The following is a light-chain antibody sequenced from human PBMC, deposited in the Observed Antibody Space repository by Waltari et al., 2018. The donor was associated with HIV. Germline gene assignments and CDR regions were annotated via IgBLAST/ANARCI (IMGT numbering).Light chain of an antibody. CDR1: SRAVGGYNY. CDR3: SSYVGSNKWV. V-gene: IGLV2-8*01. CDR2: EVS. J-gene: IGLJ3*02. Sequence: QSALTQPPSASGSPGQSVTISCTGTSRAVGGYNYVSWYQHHPGKAPKLMIYEVSKRPSGVPDRFSGSKSGNMASLIVSGLQAEDEADYYCSSYVGSNKWVFGGGTKLTVL.